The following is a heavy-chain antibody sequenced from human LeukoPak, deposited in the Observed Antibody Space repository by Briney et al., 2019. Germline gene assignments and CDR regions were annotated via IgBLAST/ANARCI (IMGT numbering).Heavy chain of an antibody. Sequence: ASVKVSCKASGYTLTGYYMHWVRQAPGQGLEWMGWINPNSGGTNYAQKFQGRVTMTRDTSISTAYMELSRLRSDDTAVYYCASIVGATPPYYFDYWGQGTLVTVSS. CDR3: ASIVGATPPYYFDY. V-gene: IGHV1-2*02. CDR1: GYTLTGYY. D-gene: IGHD1-26*01. J-gene: IGHJ4*02. CDR2: INPNSGGT.